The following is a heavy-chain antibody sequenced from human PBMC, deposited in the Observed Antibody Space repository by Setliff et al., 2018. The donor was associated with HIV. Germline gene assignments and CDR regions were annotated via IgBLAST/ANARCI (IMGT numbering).Heavy chain of an antibody. CDR3: ARGVRGVVNGMDV. CDR2: INTDGSST. Sequence: LRLSCAASGFSFSSYWMHWVRQAPGKGLVWVSRINTDGSSTSYADSVKGRFTIARDNAKNTLYLQMNSLRAEDTAVYYCARGVRGVVNGMDVWGQGTTVTVSS. D-gene: IGHD3-10*01. CDR1: GFSFSSYW. J-gene: IGHJ6*02. V-gene: IGHV3-74*01.